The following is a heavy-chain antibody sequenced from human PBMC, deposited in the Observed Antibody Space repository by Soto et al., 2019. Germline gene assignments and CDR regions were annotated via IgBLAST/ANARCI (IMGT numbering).Heavy chain of an antibody. CDR1: GGSISSGDYY. Sequence: SETLSLTCTVSGGSISSGDYYWSWIRQPPGKGLEWIGYIYYSGSTYYNPSLKSRVTISVDTSKNQFSLKLSSVTAADTAVYYCASVVWGSPPNWFDPWGQGTLVTVSS. J-gene: IGHJ5*02. CDR3: ASVVWGSPPNWFDP. D-gene: IGHD3-16*01. V-gene: IGHV4-30-4*01. CDR2: IYYSGST.